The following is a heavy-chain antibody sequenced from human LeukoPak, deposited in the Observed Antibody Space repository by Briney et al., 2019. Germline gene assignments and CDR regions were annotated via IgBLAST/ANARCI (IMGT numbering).Heavy chain of an antibody. D-gene: IGHD1-26*01. J-gene: IGHJ4*02. Sequence: GGSLRLSCAASGFTFSSYAMHWVRQAPGKGLEWVANIKQDGSEKYYVDSVKGRFTISRDNAKNSLYLQMNSLRAEDTAVYYCAVIVGATLGYWGQGTLVTVSS. V-gene: IGHV3-7*01. CDR3: AVIVGATLGY. CDR1: GFTFSSYA. CDR2: IKQDGSEK.